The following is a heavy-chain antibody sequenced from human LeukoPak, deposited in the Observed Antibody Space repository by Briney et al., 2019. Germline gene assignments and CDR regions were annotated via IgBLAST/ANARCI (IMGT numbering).Heavy chain of an antibody. Sequence: ASVTVSCKASGYTFTGYYMHWVRQAPGQGLEWMGWINPNSGGTNYAQKFQGRVTMTRDTPISTAYMELSRLRSDDTAVYYCARVASEATYYDILTGYDYYYYGMDVWGQGTTVTVSS. CDR3: ARVASEATYYDILTGYDYYYYGMDV. CDR2: INPNSGGT. J-gene: IGHJ6*02. CDR1: GYTFTGYY. D-gene: IGHD3-9*01. V-gene: IGHV1-2*02.